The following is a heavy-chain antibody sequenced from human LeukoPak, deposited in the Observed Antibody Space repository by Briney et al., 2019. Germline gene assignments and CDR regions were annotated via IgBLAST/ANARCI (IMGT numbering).Heavy chain of an antibody. CDR3: ARVRSSRSHKFDY. D-gene: IGHD1-14*01. CDR1: GFTFSSYS. J-gene: IGHJ4*02. V-gene: IGHV3-21*01. Sequence: GGSLRLSRAASGFTFSSYSMNWVRQAPGKGLEWVSSISSSSSYIYYADSVKGRFTISRDNAKNSLYLQMNSLRAEDTAVYYCARVRSSRSHKFDYWGQGTLVTVSS. CDR2: ISSSSSYI.